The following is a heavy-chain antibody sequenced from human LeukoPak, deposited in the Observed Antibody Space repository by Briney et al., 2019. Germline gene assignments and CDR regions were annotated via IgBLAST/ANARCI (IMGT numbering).Heavy chain of an antibody. J-gene: IGHJ4*02. D-gene: IGHD6-19*01. V-gene: IGHV1-2*06. CDR2: INPNSGGK. Sequence: ASVKVSCKASGYTFTGYYMHWVRQAPGQGLEGMGRINPNSGGKNYAQKLQGRVTMTRDTSISTAYMELSRLRSDDTAVYYCARDPHSGWYVVYWGQGTPVTVSS. CDR1: GYTFTGYY. CDR3: ARDPHSGWYVVY.